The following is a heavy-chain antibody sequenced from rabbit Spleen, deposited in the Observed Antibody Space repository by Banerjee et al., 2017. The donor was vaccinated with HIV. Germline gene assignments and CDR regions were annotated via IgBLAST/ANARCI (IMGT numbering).Heavy chain of an antibody. CDR1: GLDFSRYCF. D-gene: IGHD1-1*01. Sequence: QSLEESGGDLVKPGASLTLTCTASGLDFSRYCFMCWVRQAPGKGLEWIACIYTGSGSTYYASWAKGRFPISKTSSTTLTLQMTSLTAADTATYFCARDDHGGVIGWNFNLWGQGTLVTVS. CDR3: ARDDHGGVIGWNFNL. CDR2: IYTGSGST. V-gene: IGHV1S40*01. J-gene: IGHJ4*01.